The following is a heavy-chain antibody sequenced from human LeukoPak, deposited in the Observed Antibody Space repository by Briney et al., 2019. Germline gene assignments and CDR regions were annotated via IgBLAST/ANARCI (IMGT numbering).Heavy chain of an antibody. D-gene: IGHD1-26*01. V-gene: IGHV3-33*06. CDR3: AKDQGSYGLDY. Sequence: GGSLRLSCAASGLTFSSYGMHWVRQAPGKGLEWVAVIWYDGSNKYYADSVKGRFTISRDNSKNTLYLQMNSLRAEDTAVYYCAKDQGSYGLDYWGQGTLVTVSS. CDR1: GLTFSSYG. J-gene: IGHJ4*02. CDR2: IWYDGSNK.